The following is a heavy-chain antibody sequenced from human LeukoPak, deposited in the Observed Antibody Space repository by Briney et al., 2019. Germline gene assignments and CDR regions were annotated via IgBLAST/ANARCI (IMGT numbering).Heavy chain of an antibody. CDR2: IYPADSDT. V-gene: IGHV5-51*01. CDR3: ARPQGAGSSTGAFDI. D-gene: IGHD2-15*01. J-gene: IGHJ3*02. Sequence: GESLKISCQGSGYIFTTYWIGWVRPMPGKGLEWMGIIYPADSDTRYSPSFQGQVTISADKSISTAYLQWSSLKASDTAMYYCARPQGAGSSTGAFDIWGQGTMVTVSS. CDR1: GYIFTTYW.